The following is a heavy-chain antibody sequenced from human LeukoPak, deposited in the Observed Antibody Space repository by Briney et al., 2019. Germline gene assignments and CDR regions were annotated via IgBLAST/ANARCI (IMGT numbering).Heavy chain of an antibody. CDR2: INHSGST. CDR1: GGSFSGYY. D-gene: IGHD2-8*01. J-gene: IGHJ4*02. Sequence: PSETLSLTCAVYGGSFSGYYWSWIRQPPGKGLEWIGEINHSGSTNYNPSLKSRVTISVDTSKNQFSLKLSSVTAADTAVYYCARGFLMVYAPFRFDYRVQGTLATVSS. CDR3: ARGFLMVYAPFRFDY. V-gene: IGHV4-34*01.